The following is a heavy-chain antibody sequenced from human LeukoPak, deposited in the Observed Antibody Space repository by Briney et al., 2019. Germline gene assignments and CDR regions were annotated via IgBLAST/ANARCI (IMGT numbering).Heavy chain of an antibody. V-gene: IGHV4-34*01. CDR3: ARGLYYDFWSGYSTAFDI. Sequence: LETLSLTCAVYGGSFSGYYWSWIRQPPGKGLGWIGEINHSGSTNYNPSLKSRVTISVDTSKNQFSLKMSSVTAADTAVYYCARGLYYDFWSGYSTAFDIWGQGTMVTVSS. CDR1: GGSFSGYY. CDR2: INHSGST. D-gene: IGHD3-3*01. J-gene: IGHJ3*02.